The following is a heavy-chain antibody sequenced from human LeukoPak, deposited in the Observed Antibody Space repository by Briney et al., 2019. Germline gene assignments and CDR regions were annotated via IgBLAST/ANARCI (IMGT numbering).Heavy chain of an antibody. CDR2: INSDGSST. J-gene: IGHJ4*02. CDR3: AKFSSSETTAFDY. V-gene: IGHV3-74*01. Sequence: GGSLRLPCAASGFTLSTYWMHWVRQAPGKGLVWVSRINSDGSSTSYADSVKGRFTISRDNAKNTLYLQMNSLRAEDTAVYYCAKFSSSETTAFDYWGQGTLVTVSS. D-gene: IGHD1-1*01. CDR1: GFTLSTYW.